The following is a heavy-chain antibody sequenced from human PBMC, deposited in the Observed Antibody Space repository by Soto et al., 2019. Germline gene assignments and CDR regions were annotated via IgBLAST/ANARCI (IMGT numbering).Heavy chain of an antibody. V-gene: IGHV4-34*01. CDR1: GGSFSGDY. J-gene: IGHJ4*02. CDR3: ARQGDSTMAIFNY. Sequence: SETLSLTCAVYGGSFSGDYWSWIRQPPGKGLEWIGEINGRGSTKYNPSLKSRVTMSVDPSKNQFSLKLTSVTAADTAVYYCARQGDSTMAIFNYWGQGALVTVSS. CDR2: INGRGST. D-gene: IGHD5-18*01.